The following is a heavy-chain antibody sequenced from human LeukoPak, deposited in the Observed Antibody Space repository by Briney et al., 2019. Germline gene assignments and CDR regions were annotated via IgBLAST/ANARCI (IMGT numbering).Heavy chain of an antibody. CDR1: GGSISSGGYY. CDR2: INHSGST. D-gene: IGHD3-22*01. V-gene: IGHV4-34*01. Sequence: SETLSLTCAVSGGSISSGGYYWSWIRQPPGKGLEWIGEINHSGSTNYNPSLKSRVTISVDTSKNQFSLKLSSVTAADTAVYYCARGRRSGYYLDWGQGTLVTVSS. CDR3: ARGRRSGYYLD. J-gene: IGHJ4*02.